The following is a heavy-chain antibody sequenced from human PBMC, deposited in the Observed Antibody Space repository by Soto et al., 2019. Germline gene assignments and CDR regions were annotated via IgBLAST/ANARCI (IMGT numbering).Heavy chain of an antibody. J-gene: IGHJ4*02. CDR3: VRPHYGDYGGYYFDY. V-gene: IGHV4-34*01. CDR2: INHSGST. Sequence: QVQLQQWGAGLLKPSETLSLTCAVYGGSFSGYYWSWIRQPPGKGLEWIGEINHSGSTNYNPSLKSRFTISVDTSKNQFSLKLSSVTAADTAVYYCVRPHYGDYGGYYFDYWGQGTLVTVSS. CDR1: GGSFSGYY. D-gene: IGHD4-17*01.